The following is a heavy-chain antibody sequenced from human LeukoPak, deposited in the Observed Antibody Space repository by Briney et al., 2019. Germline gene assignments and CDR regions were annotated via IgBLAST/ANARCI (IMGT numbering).Heavy chain of an antibody. CDR3: ARGLRGYSYGNNWFDP. CDR2: INPNSGGT. D-gene: IGHD5-18*01. CDR1: GYTFTGYY. J-gene: IGHJ5*02. Sequence: ASVKVSSKASGYTFTGYYIHWVPETPGQGLEWMGWINPNSGGTNYAQEFQGWVTMTRATSISTAYMELSRLRSDDTAVYYCARGLRGYSYGNNWFDPWGQGTLVTVSS. V-gene: IGHV1-2*04.